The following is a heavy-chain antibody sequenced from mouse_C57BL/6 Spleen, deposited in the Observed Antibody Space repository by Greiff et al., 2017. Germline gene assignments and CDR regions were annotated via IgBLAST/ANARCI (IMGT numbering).Heavy chain of an antibody. Sequence: QVQLKESGAELVKPGASVKLSCKASGYTFTSYWMQWVKQRPGQGLEWIGEIDPSDSYTNYNQKFKGKATLTVDTSSSTAYMQLSSLTSEDSAVYYCASQGRLLWFAYWGQGTLVTVSA. CDR2: IDPSDSYT. J-gene: IGHJ3*01. V-gene: IGHV1-50*01. CDR1: GYTFTSYW. CDR3: ASQGRLLWFAY. D-gene: IGHD2-3*01.